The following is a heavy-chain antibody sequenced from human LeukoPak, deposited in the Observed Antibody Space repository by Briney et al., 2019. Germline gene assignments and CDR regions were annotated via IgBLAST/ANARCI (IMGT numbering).Heavy chain of an antibody. CDR1: GFTFSSYD. J-gene: IGHJ4*02. Sequence: PGGSLRLSCAASGFTFSSYDIHWVRQATGKGLEWVSAIGTAGDTYYPGSVKGRFTISRENAKNSLYLQMNSLRAGDTAVYYCARGDSSGYFELDYWGQGTLVTVSS. CDR3: ARGDSSGYFELDY. V-gene: IGHV3-13*01. D-gene: IGHD3-22*01. CDR2: IGTAGDT.